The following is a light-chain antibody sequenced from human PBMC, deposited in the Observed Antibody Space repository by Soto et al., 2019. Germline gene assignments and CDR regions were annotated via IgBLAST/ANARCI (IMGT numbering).Light chain of an antibody. CDR3: QQYGNSPWT. J-gene: IGKJ1*01. CDR1: QSVSSSY. Sequence: EIVLTQSPGTLSLSPGERATLSCRASQSVSSSYLAWYQQKPGQAPRLLIYGASNRATGIPDRFSGSGSGTDFTLTISRLEPEDFAVYYCQQYGNSPWTFGQGTKVKI. CDR2: GAS. V-gene: IGKV3-20*01.